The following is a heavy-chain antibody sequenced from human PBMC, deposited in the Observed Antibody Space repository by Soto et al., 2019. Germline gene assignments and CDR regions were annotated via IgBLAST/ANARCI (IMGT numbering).Heavy chain of an antibody. V-gene: IGHV3-23*01. D-gene: IGHD3-22*01. J-gene: IGHJ5*01. CDR1: GFAFSSYG. CDR2: ISGSDGAT. Sequence: GGSLRLSCAASGFAFSSYGMNWVRQAPGKGLEWVSAISGSDGATHYAYSVRGRFTISRDNSNNTVFLQMNSLRVEDTGLYYCAKDVALQSGYNSGSDYFGTWGQGALVAISS. CDR3: AKDVALQSGYNSGSDYFGT.